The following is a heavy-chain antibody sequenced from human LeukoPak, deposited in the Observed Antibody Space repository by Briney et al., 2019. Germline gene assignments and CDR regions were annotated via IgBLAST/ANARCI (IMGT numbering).Heavy chain of an antibody. Sequence: GESLKISCKGSGYSFTSYWIGWVRQMPGKGLEWMVIIYPGDSDTRYSPSFQGQVTISADKSISTAYLQWSSLKASDTAMYYCARRRKPYSGYDSFDYWGQGTLVTVSS. V-gene: IGHV5-51*01. CDR3: ARRRKPYSGYDSFDY. J-gene: IGHJ4*02. CDR1: GYSFTSYW. CDR2: IYPGDSDT. D-gene: IGHD5-12*01.